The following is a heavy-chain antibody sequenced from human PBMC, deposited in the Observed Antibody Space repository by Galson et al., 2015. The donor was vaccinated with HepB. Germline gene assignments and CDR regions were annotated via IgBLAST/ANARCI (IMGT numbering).Heavy chain of an antibody. Sequence: SLRLSCAASGFTFSSYSMNWVRQAPGKGLEWVSYISSSSSTIYYADSVKGRFTISRDNAKNSLYLQMNSLRAEDTAVYYCAREKAPQGGSWYVYYYYYGMTSGAKGPRSPSP. V-gene: IGHV3-48*01. J-gene: IGHJ6*02. CDR2: ISSSSSTI. CDR3: AREKAPQGGSWYVYYYYYGMTS. CDR1: GFTFSSYS. D-gene: IGHD6-13*01.